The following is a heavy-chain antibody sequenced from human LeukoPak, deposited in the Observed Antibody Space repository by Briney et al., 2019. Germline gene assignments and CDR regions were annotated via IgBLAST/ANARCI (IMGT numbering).Heavy chain of an antibody. CDR1: GFTFSSYW. CDR3: ARDGFGQPARYDY. D-gene: IGHD3-10*01. CDR2: IKQDGSEK. V-gene: IGHV3-7*05. Sequence: PGGSLRLSCAASGFTFSSYWMSWVRQAPGKGLEWVANIKQDGSEKYYVDSVKGRFTISRDNAKNSLYLQMNSLRVEDTAVYYCARDGFGQPARYDYWGQGTLVTVSS. J-gene: IGHJ4*02.